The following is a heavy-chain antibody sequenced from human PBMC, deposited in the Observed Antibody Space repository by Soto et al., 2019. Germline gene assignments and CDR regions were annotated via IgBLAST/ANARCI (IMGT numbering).Heavy chain of an antibody. V-gene: IGHV4-31*03. J-gene: IGHJ5*02. CDR2: IYYSGST. CDR3: AGVLEDYDFWSGYAYNWFDP. Sequence: QVQLQESGPGLVKPSQTLSLTCTVSGGSISSGGYYWSWIRQHPGKGLEWIGYIYYSGSTYYNPSLKSRVTISVETSKDQFTLKLCSVAAVARAVYYCAGVLEDYDFWSGYAYNWFDPWGQGTLVNVSS. CDR1: GGSISSGGYY. D-gene: IGHD3-3*01.